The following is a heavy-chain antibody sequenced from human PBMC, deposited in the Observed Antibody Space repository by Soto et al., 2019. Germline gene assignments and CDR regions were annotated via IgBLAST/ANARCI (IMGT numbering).Heavy chain of an antibody. CDR1: GYTFTGYY. D-gene: IGHD3-22*01. V-gene: IGHV1-2*04. J-gene: IGHJ3*02. CDR3: AREGYYYDSSGYYSEAFDI. CDR2: INPNSGGT. Sequence: ASVKVSCKASGYTFTGYYMHWVRQAPGQGLEWMGWINPNSGGTNYAQKIQGWVTMTRDTSISTAYMELSRLRSDDTAVYYCAREGYYYDSSGYYSEAFDIWGQGTMVTVSS.